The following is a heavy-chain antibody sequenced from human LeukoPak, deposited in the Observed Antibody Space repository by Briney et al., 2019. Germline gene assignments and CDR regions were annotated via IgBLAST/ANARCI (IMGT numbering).Heavy chain of an antibody. V-gene: IGHV4-38-2*01. J-gene: IGHJ4*02. CDR3: ARSHGLGTSGKPFDL. CDR2: VYYCCST. Sequence: SETLSLTCDVSGYSLNNGYVWGWIRPAPGKGLEWIGRVYYCCSTFYNPSLKSRIRITKAAYTTQFSLRLSSVTASDAALYYCARSHGLGTSGKPFDLWGQGTLVTVSS. CDR1: GYSLNNGYV. D-gene: IGHD2-15*01.